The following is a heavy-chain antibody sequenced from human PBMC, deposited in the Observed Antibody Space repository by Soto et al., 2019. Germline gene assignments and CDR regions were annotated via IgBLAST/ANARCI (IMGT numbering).Heavy chain of an antibody. D-gene: IGHD2-2*01. CDR1: GGSFSGYY. CDR2: INHSGST. J-gene: IGHJ4*02. V-gene: IGHV4-34*01. CDR3: ARRNRTVDY. Sequence: QVQLQQWGAGLLKPSETLSLTCAVYGGSFSGYYWSWIRQPPGKGLEWIGEINHSGSTNYNPYLKSRVTISVHTSKNQFSLKLSSVTAADTAVYYCARRNRTVDYWGQGTLVTVSS.